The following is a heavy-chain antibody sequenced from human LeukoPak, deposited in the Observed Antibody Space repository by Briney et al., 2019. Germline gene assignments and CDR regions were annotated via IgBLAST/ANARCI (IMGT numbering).Heavy chain of an antibody. Sequence: PSETLSLTCAVYGGSFSGYYWSWIRQPPGKGLEWIGEINHSGSTNYNPSLKSRVTISVDTSKNQFSLKLSSVTAADTAVYYCARQAIAAAEPDYFDYWGQGTLVTVSS. J-gene: IGHJ4*02. V-gene: IGHV4-34*01. CDR2: INHSGST. D-gene: IGHD6-13*01. CDR3: ARQAIAAAEPDYFDY. CDR1: GGSFSGYY.